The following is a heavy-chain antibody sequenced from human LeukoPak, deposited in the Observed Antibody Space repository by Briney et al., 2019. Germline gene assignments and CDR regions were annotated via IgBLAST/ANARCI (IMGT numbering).Heavy chain of an antibody. CDR1: GVSISTLF. CDR3: ARGAGKYGSGSYYSK. D-gene: IGHD3-10*01. Sequence: SVTLSLTCTVSGVSISTLFWIWVRQSPGKGLKWFGYICSHVVFNYNPSPNDRVTMYPDTSKNQISLKLTSVTAADTAIYYCARGAGKYGSGSYYSKWGQGTLVTGTS. J-gene: IGHJ4*02. V-gene: IGHV4-59*01. CDR2: ICSHVVF.